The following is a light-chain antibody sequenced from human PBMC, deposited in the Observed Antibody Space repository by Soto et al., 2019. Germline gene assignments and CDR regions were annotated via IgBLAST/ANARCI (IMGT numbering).Light chain of an antibody. V-gene: IGLV1-47*01. CDR3: STWPGSPNGPVI. Sequence: QSELTQPPSASGTPGQRVTISCSGDSSNIGSNYVYWYQQLPGTAPKLLIYRNNQRPSGVPDRFSGSKSDTSASLAISGLRSEDEADYYCSTWPGSPNGPVIFGGGTKLTVL. J-gene: IGLJ2*01. CDR2: RNN. CDR1: SSNIGSNY.